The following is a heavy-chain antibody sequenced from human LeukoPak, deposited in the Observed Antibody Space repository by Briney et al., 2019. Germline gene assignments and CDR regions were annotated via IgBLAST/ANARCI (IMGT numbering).Heavy chain of an antibody. CDR1: GFTLSGYS. V-gene: IGHV3-7*01. Sequence: PGGSLRLSCAASGFTLSGYSMNWVRQAPGKGLEWVANIKQDGSEKYYVDSVKGRFTISRDNAKNSLYLQTNSLRAEDTAVYYCAREIRADSYYYYYMDVWGKGTTVTVSS. D-gene: IGHD3-22*01. CDR2: IKQDGSEK. J-gene: IGHJ6*03. CDR3: AREIRADSYYYYYMDV.